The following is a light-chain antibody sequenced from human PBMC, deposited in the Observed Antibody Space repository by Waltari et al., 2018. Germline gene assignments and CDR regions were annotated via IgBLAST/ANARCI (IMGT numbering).Light chain of an antibody. CDR3: LSRDSSGNHPV. CDR1: NVRSYY. Sequence: SSELTQDPAVSVALGQTVRITCLGDNVRSYYASWYQQKPGQAPLLVIYGRNNRPSGIPDRFSGSYSWNTSSLTITGALADDEADYYCLSRDSSGNHPVFGGGTKLTVL. CDR2: GRN. V-gene: IGLV3-19*01. J-gene: IGLJ3*02.